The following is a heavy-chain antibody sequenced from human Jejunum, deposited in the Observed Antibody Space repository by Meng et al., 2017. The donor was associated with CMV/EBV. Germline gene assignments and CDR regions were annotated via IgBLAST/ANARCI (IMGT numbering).Heavy chain of an antibody. J-gene: IGHJ5*02. D-gene: IGHD2-2*01. CDR2: IYSSRVT. CDR1: VDSIISNNW. CDR3: ARVKGGCSATSCTLDP. V-gene: IGHV4-4*02. Sequence: SVDSIISNNWWPWVHQTPREGLEWIGEIYSSRVTNYNPSLKSRVTIFLDKSKNQFSLNLNSVTAADTGVYYCARVKGGCSATSCTLDPWGQGTLVTVSS.